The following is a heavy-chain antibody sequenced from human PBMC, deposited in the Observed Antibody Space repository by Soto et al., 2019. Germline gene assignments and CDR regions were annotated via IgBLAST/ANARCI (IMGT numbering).Heavy chain of an antibody. CDR1: GGSISSGGYY. V-gene: IGHV4-31*03. J-gene: IGHJ4*02. D-gene: IGHD5-12*01. CDR2: IYYSGSA. CDR3: AKARGYSGYMDYSIDY. Sequence: SETLSLTCTVSGGSISSGGYYWSWIRQHPGKGLEWIGYIYYSGSAYYNPSLKSRLTISVDTSKNHFSLKLSSLTAEDTAVYYCAKARGYSGYMDYSIDYWGQGTLVTVSS.